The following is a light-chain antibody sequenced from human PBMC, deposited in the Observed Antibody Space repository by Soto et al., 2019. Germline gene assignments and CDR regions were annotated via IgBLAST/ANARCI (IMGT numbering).Light chain of an antibody. CDR1: QTISSW. V-gene: IGKV1-5*03. CDR3: QPYNSWT. Sequence: IQITQSPSTLSGSVRDRVTITCRASQTISSWLAWYQQKPGKAPKLLIYKASNLESGVPSRFTGSGSGTEFTLTISSLQPDNFATYAGQPYNSWTFGQRTKVAIK. J-gene: IGKJ1*01. CDR2: KAS.